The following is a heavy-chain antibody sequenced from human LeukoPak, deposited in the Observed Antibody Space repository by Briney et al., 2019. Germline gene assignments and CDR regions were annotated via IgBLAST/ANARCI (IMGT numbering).Heavy chain of an antibody. Sequence: ASVKVSCKASGYTFTGYYMHWVRQAPGQGLEWMGWINPNSGGTNYAQKFQGRVTTTRDTSISTAYMELSRLRSDDTAVYYCARGQLWSNWFDPWGQGTLVTVSS. CDR2: INPNSGGT. J-gene: IGHJ5*02. D-gene: IGHD5-18*01. CDR3: ARGQLWSNWFDP. V-gene: IGHV1-2*02. CDR1: GYTFTGYY.